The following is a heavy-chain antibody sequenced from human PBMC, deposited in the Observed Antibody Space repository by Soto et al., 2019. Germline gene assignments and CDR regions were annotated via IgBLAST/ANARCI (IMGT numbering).Heavy chain of an antibody. J-gene: IGHJ4*02. Sequence: QITLKESGPTLVKPTQTLTLTCTFSGFSLSTAGVAVGWIRQPPGKALEWLAVIYWDDDKRYSPSLKSRLSIVKDASKHLVVLIMTNMDPVDTATYYCAYANLPSPAVAAFDYWGQGTLVTVSS. CDR3: AYANLPSPAVAAFDY. V-gene: IGHV2-5*02. CDR2: IYWDDDK. D-gene: IGHD6-19*01. CDR1: GFSLSTAGVA.